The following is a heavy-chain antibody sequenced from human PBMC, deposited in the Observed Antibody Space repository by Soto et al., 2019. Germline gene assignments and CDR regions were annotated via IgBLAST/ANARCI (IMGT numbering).Heavy chain of an antibody. Sequence: SETLSLTCTVSGGSISSYYWSWIRQPPGKGLEWIGYIYYSGSTNYNPSLKSRVTISVDTSKNQFSLKLSSVTAADTAVYYCARASMVRGLDYWGQGTLVTVSS. CDR1: GGSISSYY. D-gene: IGHD3-10*01. CDR2: IYYSGST. CDR3: ARASMVRGLDY. J-gene: IGHJ4*02. V-gene: IGHV4-59*01.